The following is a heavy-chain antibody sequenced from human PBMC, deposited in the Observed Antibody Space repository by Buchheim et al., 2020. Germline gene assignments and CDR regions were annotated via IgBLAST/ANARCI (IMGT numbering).Heavy chain of an antibody. J-gene: IGHJ6*02. V-gene: IGHV4-59*01. D-gene: IGHD1-26*01. Sequence: QVQLQESGPGLVKPSETLSLTCTVSGGSISSYYWSWIRQPPGKGLEWIGYIYYSGSTNYNLSLKSRVTISVDTSKNQFSLKLSSVTAADTAVYYCARSVQWEPSYYYGMDVWGQGTT. CDR3: ARSVQWEPSYYYGMDV. CDR2: IYYSGST. CDR1: GGSISSYY.